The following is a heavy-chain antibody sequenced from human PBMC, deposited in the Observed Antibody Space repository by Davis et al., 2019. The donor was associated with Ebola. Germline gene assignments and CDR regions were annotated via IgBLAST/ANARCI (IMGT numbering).Heavy chain of an antibody. J-gene: IGHJ2*01. Sequence: KVSCKASGYSFANYWIGWVRQMPGKGLEWMGIIFPDDSDTRDSPSFQGQVTISADKSISTTYLQWSSLKASDTAMYYCARGYWYFDLWGRGTLVTVSS. CDR3: ARGYWYFDL. CDR2: IFPDDSDT. V-gene: IGHV5-51*01. CDR1: GYSFANYW.